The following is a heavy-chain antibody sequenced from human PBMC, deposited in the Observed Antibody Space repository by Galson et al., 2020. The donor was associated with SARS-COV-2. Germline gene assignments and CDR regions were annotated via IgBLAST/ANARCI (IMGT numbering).Heavy chain of an antibody. V-gene: IGHV3-48*03. D-gene: IGHD1-26*01. CDR3: ARESGTYIDY. CDR1: GFSVSNSE. CDR2: ISGYGNTI. J-gene: IGHJ4*02. Sequence: GGSLRLSCEVSGFSVSNSEMNWVRQAPGKGLEWVSYISGYGNTIYYADSVKGRFTTARDNARNSLHLQMNSLRGEDTGLYYCARESGTYIDYWGPGTMVAVSS.